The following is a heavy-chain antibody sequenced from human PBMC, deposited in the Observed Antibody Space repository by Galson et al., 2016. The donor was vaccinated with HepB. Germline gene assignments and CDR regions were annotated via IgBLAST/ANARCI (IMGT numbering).Heavy chain of an antibody. V-gene: IGHV4-34*01. CDR3: ARGGVKRIRFLEWLPSTHFDS. D-gene: IGHD3-3*01. CDR2: IIHSGST. J-gene: IGHJ4*02. Sequence: ETLSLTCAVYGGSFSGYYWSWIRQSPGKGLEWVGEIIHSGSTNYNPSLASRVTMTLDTSKNQFSLKLSSGTAADTAVYYCARGGVKRIRFLEWLPSTHFDSWGQGTLVTVSS. CDR1: GGSFSGYY.